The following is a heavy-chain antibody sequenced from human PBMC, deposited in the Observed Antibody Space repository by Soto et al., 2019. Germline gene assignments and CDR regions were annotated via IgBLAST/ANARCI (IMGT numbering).Heavy chain of an antibody. V-gene: IGHV1-46*01. CDR2: INPSGGST. D-gene: IGHD4-17*01. Sequence: ASVKVSCKACGYTFTTYYMHWVRQAPGQVLEWMGIINPSGGSTSYAQKFQGRVTMTRDTSTSTVYMELSSLISDDTAVYYCARTTVSSAVDVWGQGTTVTVSS. CDR3: ARTTVSSAVDV. CDR1: GYTFTTYY. J-gene: IGHJ6*02.